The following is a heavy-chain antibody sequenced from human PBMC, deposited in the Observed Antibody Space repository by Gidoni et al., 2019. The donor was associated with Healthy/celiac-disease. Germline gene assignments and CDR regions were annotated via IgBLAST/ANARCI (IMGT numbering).Heavy chain of an antibody. CDR3: ARDGPNYYDSSGYYYYYYGMDV. CDR2: ISSSSSYI. J-gene: IGHJ6*02. V-gene: IGHV3-21*01. D-gene: IGHD3-22*01. Sequence: EVQLVESGGGLVKPGGSLRLSCAASGFTFSSSSMNWFRQAPGKGLEWVSSISSSSSYIYYADSVKGRFTISRDNAKNSLYLQMNSLRAEDTAVYYCARDGPNYYDSSGYYYYYYGMDVWGQGTTVTVSS. CDR1: GFTFSSSS.